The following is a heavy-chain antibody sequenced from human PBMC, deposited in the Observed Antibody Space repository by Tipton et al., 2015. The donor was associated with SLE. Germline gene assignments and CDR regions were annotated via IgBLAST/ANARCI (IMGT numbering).Heavy chain of an antibody. D-gene: IGHD3-10*01. CDR2: IYYSGST. J-gene: IGHJ5*02. Sequence: TLSLTCTVSGGSISGYYWSWIRQPPGKGLEWIGYIYYSGSTNYNPSLKSRVTISVDTSKNQFSLKLSSVSAADTAVYYCARDRGSGTWFDPWGQGTLVTVSS. CDR1: GGSISGYY. CDR3: ARDRGSGTWFDP. V-gene: IGHV4-59*01.